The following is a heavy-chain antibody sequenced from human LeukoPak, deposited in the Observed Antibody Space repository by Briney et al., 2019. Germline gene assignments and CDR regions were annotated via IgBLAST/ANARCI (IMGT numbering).Heavy chain of an antibody. D-gene: IGHD6-13*01. Sequence: KASQTLSLTSAVYGGSFSGYYWSWIRKPPGKGLNRIGESVHSGNIKYNPSLKSRVTISVDTSKNQFSLNLTSVTAADSAVYYCARLGSSTWYKGAFDIWGQGTMVTVAS. CDR2: SVHSGNI. CDR1: GGSFSGYY. CDR3: ARLGSSTWYKGAFDI. V-gene: IGHV4-34*12. J-gene: IGHJ3*02.